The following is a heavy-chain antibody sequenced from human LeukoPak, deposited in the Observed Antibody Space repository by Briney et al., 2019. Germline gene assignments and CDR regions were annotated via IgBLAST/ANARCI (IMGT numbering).Heavy chain of an antibody. CDR2: INHSGST. V-gene: IGHV4-34*01. J-gene: IGHJ3*02. CDR1: GGSFSGYY. CDR3: ARVGYGYDILTGYAHDAFDI. D-gene: IGHD3-9*01. Sequence: SETLSLTCAVSGGSFSGYYWSWIRQPPGKGLEWIGEINHSGSTNYNPSLKSRVTISVDTSKNQFSLKLSSVTAADTAVYYCARVGYGYDILTGYAHDAFDIWGQGTMVTVSS.